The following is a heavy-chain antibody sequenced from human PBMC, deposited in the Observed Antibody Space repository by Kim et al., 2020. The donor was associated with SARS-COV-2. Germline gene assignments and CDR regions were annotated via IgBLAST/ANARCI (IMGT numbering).Heavy chain of an antibody. CDR3: IYDTSGRA. CDR1: GISLSTSGVG. CDR2: IYWDDDK. J-gene: IGHJ3*01. D-gene: IGHD3-22*01. V-gene: IGHV2-5*02. Sequence: SGPTLVKPKQTLTLTCTFSGISLSTSGVGVGWIRQPPGKALEWLAFIYWDDDKRYSPSLKSRLTITKDTTKNEIVLTMFNMDPMDTATYYCIYDTSGRAWGEGTMVTVSS.